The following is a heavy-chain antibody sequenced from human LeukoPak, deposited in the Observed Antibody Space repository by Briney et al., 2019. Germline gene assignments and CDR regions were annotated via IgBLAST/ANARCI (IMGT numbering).Heavy chain of an antibody. D-gene: IGHD5-18*01. V-gene: IGHV4-39*07. CDR1: GVSISSGSNY. Sequence: PSETLSLTCSVSGVSISSGSNYWGWIRQPPGKTLEWIGSIYSSGNTYYNPSLKSRVIILVDTAKNHFSLNLTSVTAADTAVYYCAKGAGGFSYYNWFDPWGQGTLVTVSS. CDR3: AKGAGGFSYYNWFDP. J-gene: IGHJ5*02. CDR2: IYSSGNT.